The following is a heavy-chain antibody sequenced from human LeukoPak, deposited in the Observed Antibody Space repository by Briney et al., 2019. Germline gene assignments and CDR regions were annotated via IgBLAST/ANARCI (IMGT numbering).Heavy chain of an antibody. V-gene: IGHV3-23*01. Sequence: GGSLRLSCAASGFTFSSYAMSWVRQAPGKGLEWVSAISGSGGSTYYADSVKGRFTISRDNSKSTLYLQMNSLRAEDTAVCYCAKDRIVVVINWFDPWGQGTLVTVSS. CDR1: GFTFSSYA. CDR2: ISGSGGST. J-gene: IGHJ5*02. D-gene: IGHD3-22*01. CDR3: AKDRIVVVINWFDP.